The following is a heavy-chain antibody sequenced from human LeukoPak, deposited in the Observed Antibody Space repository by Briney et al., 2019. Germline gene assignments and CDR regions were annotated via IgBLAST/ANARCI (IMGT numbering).Heavy chain of an antibody. CDR3: ATASTNRYSSSWLRRKNNWFDP. J-gene: IGHJ5*02. CDR1: GGSFSSYA. V-gene: IGHV1-69*06. CDR2: IVPMFGTP. D-gene: IGHD6-13*01. Sequence: GSSVKVSCKASGGSFSSYAISWVRQAPDQGLEWMGGIVPMFGTPSYAKKFRGRVSITADKSTSTAYMELSSLRSEDTAVYYCATASTNRYSSSWLRRKNNWFDPWGQGTLVTVSS.